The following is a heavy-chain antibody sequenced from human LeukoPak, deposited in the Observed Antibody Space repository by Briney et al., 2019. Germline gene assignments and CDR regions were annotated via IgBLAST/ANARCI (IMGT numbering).Heavy chain of an antibody. J-gene: IGHJ6*02. Sequence: SETLSLTCTVSVGSISSYYWSWIRQPPGKGLEWVGYIYYIGSANYNPSLKGRVTVPVDTSKNEFSLKLRSVTAADTAVYFCARSYCSSTSCSYYYGMDVWGQGTTVTVSS. CDR1: VGSISSYY. CDR2: IYYIGSA. V-gene: IGHV4-59*01. CDR3: ARSYCSSTSCSYYYGMDV. D-gene: IGHD2-2*01.